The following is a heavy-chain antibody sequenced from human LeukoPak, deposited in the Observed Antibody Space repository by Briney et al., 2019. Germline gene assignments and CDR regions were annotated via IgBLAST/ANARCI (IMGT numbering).Heavy chain of an antibody. V-gene: IGHV4-59*11. Sequence: PSETLSLTCTVSGGSISSHYWSWIRQPPGKGLEWIGHIYYSGSTNYNPSLKSRVTISVDTSKNQFSLKLSSVTAADTAVYYCARGPGAGFDYWGQGTLVTVSS. CDR2: IYYSGST. D-gene: IGHD7-27*01. CDR1: GGSISSHY. CDR3: ARGPGAGFDY. J-gene: IGHJ4*02.